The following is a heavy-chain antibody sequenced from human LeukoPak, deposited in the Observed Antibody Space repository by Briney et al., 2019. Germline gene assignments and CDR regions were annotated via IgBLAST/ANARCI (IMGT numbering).Heavy chain of an antibody. V-gene: IGHV3-30-3*01. CDR1: GFTFSSYA. CDR2: ISYDGSNK. D-gene: IGHD6-13*01. Sequence: GGSLRLSCAASGFTFSSYAMHWVRQAPGKGLEWVAVISYDGSNKYYADSVKGRLTISRDNSKNTLYLQMNSLRAEDTAVYYCARVSSSCPFDYWGQGTLVTVSS. CDR3: ARVSSSCPFDY. J-gene: IGHJ4*02.